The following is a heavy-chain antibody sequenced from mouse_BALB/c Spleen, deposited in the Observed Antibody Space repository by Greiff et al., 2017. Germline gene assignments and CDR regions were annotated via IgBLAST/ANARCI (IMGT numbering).Heavy chain of an antibody. Sequence: QVQLKQSGPGLVAPSQSLSITCTVSGFSLTGYGVNWVRQPPGKGLEWLGMIWGDGSTDYNSALKSRLSISKDNSKRQVFLKMNSLQTDDTARYYCARLLRLGYWDDWGQGTTLTVAS. CDR2: IWGDGST. CDR3: ARLLRLGYWDD. V-gene: IGHV2-6-7*01. J-gene: IGHJ2*01. D-gene: IGHD1-2*01. CDR1: GFSLTGYG.